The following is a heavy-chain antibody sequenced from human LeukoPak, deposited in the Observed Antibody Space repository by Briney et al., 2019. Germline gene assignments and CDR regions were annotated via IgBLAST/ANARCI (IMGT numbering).Heavy chain of an antibody. D-gene: IGHD2-21*01. CDR3: ATDSSIVVEMGY. Sequence: ASVKVSCKVSGYTLTELSMHWVRQAPGKGLEWMGGFDPEDGETIYAQKFQGRVTMTEDTSTDTAYMELSSLRSEDTAVYYCATDSSIVVEMGYWGQGTLVTVSS. V-gene: IGHV1-24*01. J-gene: IGHJ4*02. CDR1: GYTLTELS. CDR2: FDPEDGET.